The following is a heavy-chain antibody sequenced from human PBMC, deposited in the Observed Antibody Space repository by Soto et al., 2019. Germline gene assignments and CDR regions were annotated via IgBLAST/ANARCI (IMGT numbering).Heavy chain of an antibody. CDR3: ARVYDPTPAFDI. V-gene: IGHV1-18*01. J-gene: IGHJ3*02. CDR2: ISAYNGNT. Sequence: ASVKVSCKASGYTFTSYGTSWVRQAPGQGLEWMGWISAYNGNTNYAQKLQGRVTMTTDTSTSTAYMELRSLRSDDTAVYYCARVYDPTPAFDIWGQGTMVTVSS. CDR1: GYTFTSYG. D-gene: IGHD3-22*01.